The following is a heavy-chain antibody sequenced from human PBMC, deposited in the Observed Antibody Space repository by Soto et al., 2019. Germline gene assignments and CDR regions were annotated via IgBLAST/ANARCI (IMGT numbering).Heavy chain of an antibody. CDR3: ATDKDDYGDYGIDY. D-gene: IGHD4-17*01. CDR1: GGTFSSYT. V-gene: IGHV1-69*02. J-gene: IGHJ4*02. CDR2: IIPILGIA. Sequence: QVQLVQSGAEVKKPGSSVKVSCKASGGTFSSYTISWVRQAPXXXXXWMGRIIPILGIANYAQKFQGRVTITADKSTNTAYMELSRLRSEDTAVYYCATDKDDYGDYGIDYWGQGTLVTVSS.